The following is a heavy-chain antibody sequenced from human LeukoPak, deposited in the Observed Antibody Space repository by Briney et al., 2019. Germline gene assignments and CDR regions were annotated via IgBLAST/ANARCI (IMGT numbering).Heavy chain of an antibody. CDR2: INPNSGGT. Sequence: ASVKVSCKASGYTFTGYYIHCVRQAPGQGLERMGCINPNSGGTNYAQKFQGWVTITRDTSISTAYMELSRLRSDDTAVYYCARGERYFDWLLDYWGQGTLVTVSS. V-gene: IGHV1-2*04. CDR3: ARGERYFDWLLDY. J-gene: IGHJ4*02. D-gene: IGHD3-9*01. CDR1: GYTFTGYY.